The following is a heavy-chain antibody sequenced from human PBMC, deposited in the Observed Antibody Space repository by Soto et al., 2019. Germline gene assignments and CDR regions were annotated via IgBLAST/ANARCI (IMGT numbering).Heavy chain of an antibody. D-gene: IGHD2-2*01. V-gene: IGHV4-34*01. CDR3: ARVFRYCSSTRCYDWFDP. Sequence: QVQLQQWGAGLLKPSETLSLTCAVYGGSFSGYYWSWIRQPPGKGLEWIGEINHSGSTNYNPSLKSRVTISVDRSKNPFSLKLSSVTAADTAVYYCARVFRYCSSTRCYDWFDPWGQGSLVTVSS. CDR2: INHSGST. J-gene: IGHJ5*02. CDR1: GGSFSGYY.